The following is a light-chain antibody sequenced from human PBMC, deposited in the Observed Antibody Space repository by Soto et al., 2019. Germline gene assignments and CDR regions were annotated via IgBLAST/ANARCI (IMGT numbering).Light chain of an antibody. CDR1: ENIGTW. V-gene: IGKV1-5*01. CDR2: DAS. J-gene: IGKJ1*01. Sequence: DIQMTQSPSTLSASVGDRVTITCRASENIGTWLSWYHQKPGQSPKLLIYDASSLHSGVPSRFSGGGSGTDFTLTISSLQPDDFATYYCQQYNSYPWTFGQGTQVEIK. CDR3: QQYNSYPWT.